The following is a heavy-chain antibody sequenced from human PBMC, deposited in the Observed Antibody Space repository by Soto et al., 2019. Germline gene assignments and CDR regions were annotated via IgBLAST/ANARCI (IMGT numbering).Heavy chain of an antibody. J-gene: IGHJ4*02. Sequence: QLQLQESGPGLVKPSETLSLTCSVSGDSINSDNYYWGWIRQPPGKGLEWIGSIYYRGNTYYNPSIKTRVTISLDKSKSQISLTLNSVTAVDSAVYFCARLEGLATISYYFDYWGQGTLVTISS. D-gene: IGHD3-9*01. CDR3: ARLEGLATISYYFDY. V-gene: IGHV4-39*01. CDR2: IYYRGNT. CDR1: GDSINSDNYY.